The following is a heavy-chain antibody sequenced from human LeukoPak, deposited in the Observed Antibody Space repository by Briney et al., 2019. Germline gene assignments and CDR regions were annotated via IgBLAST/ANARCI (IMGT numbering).Heavy chain of an antibody. D-gene: IGHD3-10*01. CDR1: GYTFTGYY. CDR2: INPNSGGT. J-gene: IGHJ3*02. V-gene: IGHV1-2*02. CDR3: ARAPSPVLLWFGDAFDI. Sequence: ASVKVSCKASGYTFTGYYMHWVRQAPGQGLEWMGWINPNSGGTNYAQKFQGRVTMTRDTSISTAYMELSRLRSDDTAVYYCARAPSPVLLWFGDAFDIWGQGTMVTVSS.